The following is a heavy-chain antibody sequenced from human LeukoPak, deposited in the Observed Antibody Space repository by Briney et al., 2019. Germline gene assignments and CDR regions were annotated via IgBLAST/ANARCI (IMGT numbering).Heavy chain of an antibody. Sequence: GGSLRLSCAASGFTFSSYSMNWVRQAPGKGLEWVSYISSSGSTIYYADSVKGRFTISRDNAKNSLYLQMNSLRAEDTAVYYCAAAGDPTCDYWGQGTLVTVSS. J-gene: IGHJ4*02. CDR2: ISSSGSTI. CDR1: GFTFSSYS. CDR3: AAAGDPTCDY. D-gene: IGHD7-27*01. V-gene: IGHV3-48*04.